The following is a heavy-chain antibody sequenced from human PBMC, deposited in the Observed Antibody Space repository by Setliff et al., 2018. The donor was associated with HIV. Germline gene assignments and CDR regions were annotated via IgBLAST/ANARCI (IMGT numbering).Heavy chain of an antibody. J-gene: IGHJ4*02. Sequence: SETLSLTCAVHGGSFSGSYWSWIRQPPGKGLEWIGELNYVGVTNHNPSLKSRVTISVEASKRQWSLKLNSVTAAGTAVYYCATTYCRGADCPQMYDYWGQGTLVTVSS. CDR3: ATTYCRGADCPQMYDY. CDR1: GGSFSGSY. D-gene: IGHD2-21*02. V-gene: IGHV4-34*01. CDR2: LNYVGVT.